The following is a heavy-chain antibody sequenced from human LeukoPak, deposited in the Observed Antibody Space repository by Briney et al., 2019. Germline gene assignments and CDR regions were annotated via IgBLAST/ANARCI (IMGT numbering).Heavy chain of an antibody. D-gene: IGHD3-10*01. V-gene: IGHV3-15*01. Sequence: PGGSLRLSCAASGFTFSNAWMSWVRQAPGKGLEWVGRIKSKTDGGTTDYAAPVKGRFTISRDDSKNTLYLQMNSLKTEDTAVYCCTTAASTMVIRFDPWGQGTLVTVSS. CDR1: GFTFSNAW. CDR3: TTAASTMVIRFDP. J-gene: IGHJ5*02. CDR2: IKSKTDGGTT.